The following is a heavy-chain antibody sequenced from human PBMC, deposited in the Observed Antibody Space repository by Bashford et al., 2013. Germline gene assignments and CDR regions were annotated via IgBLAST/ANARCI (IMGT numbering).Heavy chain of an antibody. CDR2: ISYSGST. V-gene: IGHV4-31*03. J-gene: IGHJ4*02. CDR1: GGSITNAGIY. D-gene: IGHD2-15*01. CDR3: ARWVDQPDYYFDN. Sequence: SETLSLTCTASGGSITNAGIYWSWIRLHPGKGLEWIGYISYSGSTYYNPSLKSRVSMSIDTSRNQFSLNVRSVTAADTAVYYCARWVDQPDYYFDNWGQGTLVTVSS.